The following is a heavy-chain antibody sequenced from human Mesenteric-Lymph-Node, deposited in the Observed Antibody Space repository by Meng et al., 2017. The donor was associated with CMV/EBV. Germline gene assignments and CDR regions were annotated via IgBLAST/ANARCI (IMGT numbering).Heavy chain of an antibody. J-gene: IGHJ5*02. CDR3: ARDYSVHGWHKWFDP. Sequence: YWAWVRQAPGKGPEWIAGVFYTGTTYYNPSLKSRVTMSVDTSTNQFFLNLYSMTAADTAVYYCARDYSVHGWHKWFDPWGQGILVTVSS. V-gene: IGHV4-39*07. CDR1: Y. D-gene: IGHD5/OR15-5a*01. CDR2: VFYTGTT.